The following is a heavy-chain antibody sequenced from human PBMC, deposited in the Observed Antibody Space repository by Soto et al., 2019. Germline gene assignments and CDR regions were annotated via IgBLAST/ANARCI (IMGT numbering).Heavy chain of an antibody. CDR2: INSDGSST. CDR3: ANIPGADYYYGMDV. V-gene: IGHV3-74*01. J-gene: IGHJ6*02. Sequence: VRQAPGKGLVWVSRINSDGSSTSYADSVKGRFTISRDNAKNTLYLQMNSLRAEDTAVYYCANIPGADYYYGMDVWGQGTTVTVSS.